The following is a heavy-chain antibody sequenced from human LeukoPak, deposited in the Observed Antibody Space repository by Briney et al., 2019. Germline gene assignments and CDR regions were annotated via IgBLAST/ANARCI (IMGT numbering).Heavy chain of an antibody. Sequence: SETLSLSCTVSGGSISSRNNYWGWIRQPPGKGLEWIGSIYYSGTTYYNPSLKGRATVSVDTPKNQFSLKVTSVTAADTAVYYCARSIALGGPTHNWFGPWGQGTLVTVSS. CDR2: IYYSGTT. V-gene: IGHV4-39*01. CDR3: ARSIALGGPTHNWFGP. CDR1: GGSISSRNNY. J-gene: IGHJ5*02. D-gene: IGHD6-6*01.